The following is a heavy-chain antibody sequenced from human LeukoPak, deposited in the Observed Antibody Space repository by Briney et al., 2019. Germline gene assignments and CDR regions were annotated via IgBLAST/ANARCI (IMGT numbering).Heavy chain of an antibody. CDR1: GYTFTAYY. J-gene: IGHJ5*02. CDR2: INPNSGGT. CDR3: ARDSGHGWYDV. Sequence: ASVKVSCKASGYTFTAYYIHCVRQAPGQGLGWMGWINPNSGGTNYAQKFQDRVTMTRDTSISTAYLELSRLTSDDTAVYYCARDSGHGWYDVWGQGTLVAVSS. V-gene: IGHV1-2*02.